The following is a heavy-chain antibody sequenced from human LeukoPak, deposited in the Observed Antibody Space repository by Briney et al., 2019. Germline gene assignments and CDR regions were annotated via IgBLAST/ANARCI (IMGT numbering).Heavy chain of an antibody. D-gene: IGHD4-23*01. CDR3: ARNGGNSDFDY. V-gene: IGHV4-34*01. Sequence: PSETLSLTCAVYGGSFSGYYWSWLRQPPGKGLEWIGEINHSGSTNYNPSLKSRVTISVDTSKNQFSLKLSSVTAADTAVYYCARNGGNSDFDYWGQGTLVTVSS. CDR1: GGSFSGYY. CDR2: INHSGST. J-gene: IGHJ4*02.